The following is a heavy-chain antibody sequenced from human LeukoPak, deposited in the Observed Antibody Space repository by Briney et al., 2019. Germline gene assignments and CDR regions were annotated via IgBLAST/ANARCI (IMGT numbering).Heavy chain of an antibody. CDR1: GITFSGNW. J-gene: IGHJ4*02. Sequence: GGSLRLSCADSGITFSGNWMSWVRQAPGKGLEWVASISRNSTYIHYADSVKGRFTISRDNARNSLFLQMNSLRAEDTAIYYCASDEGNYFDYWGQGTLVTVSS. CDR3: ASDEGNYFDY. V-gene: IGHV3-21*01. CDR2: ISRNSTYI.